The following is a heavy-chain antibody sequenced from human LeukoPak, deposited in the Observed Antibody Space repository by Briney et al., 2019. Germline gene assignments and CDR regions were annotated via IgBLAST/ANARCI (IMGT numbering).Heavy chain of an antibody. CDR1: GYSISSGYY. D-gene: IGHD3-9*01. Sequence: PSETLSLTCTVSGYSISSGYYWGWIRQPPGKGLAWIGSIYHSGSTYYNPSLTSRVTISVDTSKNQFSLKLSSVTAADTAVYYCAREGSGSYYDILTGYDYFDYWGQGTLVTVSS. CDR3: AREGSGSYYDILTGYDYFDY. J-gene: IGHJ4*02. V-gene: IGHV4-38-2*02. CDR2: IYHSGST.